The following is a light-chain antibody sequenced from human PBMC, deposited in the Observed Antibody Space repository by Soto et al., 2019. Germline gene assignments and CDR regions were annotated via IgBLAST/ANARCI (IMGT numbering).Light chain of an antibody. V-gene: IGKV1-5*01. Sequence: DIQMPQSPSTLSASVGDRVTITCRASQSISSWLAWYQQKPGKAPKLLIYDASSLESGLPSRFSCSGSGTEFTLTISSLQPDDFATYYCQQYNSYWTFGQGTKVDIK. J-gene: IGKJ1*01. CDR3: QQYNSYWT. CDR1: QSISSW. CDR2: DAS.